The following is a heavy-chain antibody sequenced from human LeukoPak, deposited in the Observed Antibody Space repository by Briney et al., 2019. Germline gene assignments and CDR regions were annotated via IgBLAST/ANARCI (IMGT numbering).Heavy chain of an antibody. CDR1: GFTFSSYA. V-gene: IGHV3-23*01. Sequence: GGSLRLSCAASGFTFSSYAMRWVRQAPGKGLEWVSAISGSGGSTYYTDSVKGRFTISRDNSKNTLYLQMNSLRAEDTAVYYCARRNIAAAALDYWGQGTLVTVSS. J-gene: IGHJ4*02. CDR3: ARRNIAAAALDY. D-gene: IGHD6-13*01. CDR2: ISGSGGST.